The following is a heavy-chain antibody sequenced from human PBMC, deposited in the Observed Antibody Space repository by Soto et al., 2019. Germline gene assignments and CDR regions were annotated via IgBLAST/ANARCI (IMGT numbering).Heavy chain of an antibody. V-gene: IGHV3-74*01. Sequence: PGGSLRLSCAASGFTFRSHWMHWVRQAPGKGLVWVSRINTDGSSTIYADSVKGRFTISRDNAKNSLYLQMNSLRAEDTAVYYCARGSVDGMDVWGQGTTVTV. CDR1: GFTFRSHW. J-gene: IGHJ6*02. CDR2: INTDGSST. CDR3: ARGSVDGMDV.